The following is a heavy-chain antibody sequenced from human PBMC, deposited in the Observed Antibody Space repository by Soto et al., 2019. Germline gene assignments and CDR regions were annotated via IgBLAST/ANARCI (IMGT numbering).Heavy chain of an antibody. Sequence: PGGSLRLSCAASGFTFSSNWMHWVRRAPGKGLVWVSRINSDGSITSYADSVKGQFTISRDNAKNTLYLQMNSLRADDTAVYYCARGSSSWYVSFDYWGQGILVTVSS. CDR1: GFTFSSNW. CDR3: ARGSSSWYVSFDY. V-gene: IGHV3-74*01. D-gene: IGHD6-13*01. J-gene: IGHJ4*02. CDR2: INSDGSIT.